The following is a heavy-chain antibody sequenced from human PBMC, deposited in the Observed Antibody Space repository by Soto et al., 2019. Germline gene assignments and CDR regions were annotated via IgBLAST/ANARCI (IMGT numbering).Heavy chain of an antibody. V-gene: IGHV3-30*04. J-gene: IGHJ4*02. D-gene: IGHD3-16*01. CDR3: ARQAKIGDRSQFYSDS. Sequence: QVQLVESGGDVVQPGRSLRLSCAASGFTFSFYAMHWVRQAPGKGLEWVAVISYNGRNKHYVDSVKGRFTISRDNSQDTLYLQMDSLRPDYTAVYYCARQAKIGDRSQFYSDSWGQGTLVTVSS. CDR1: GFTFSFYA. CDR2: ISYNGRNK.